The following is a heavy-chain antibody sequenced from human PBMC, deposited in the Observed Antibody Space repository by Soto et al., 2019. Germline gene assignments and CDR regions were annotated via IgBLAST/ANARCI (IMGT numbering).Heavy chain of an antibody. CDR3: ARYYYGSGRGYYGMDV. Sequence: SVKVSCKASGGTFSSYAISWVRQAPGQGLEWMGGIIPIFGTANYAQKFQGRVTITADESTSTAYMELSSLRSEDTAVYYCARYYYGSGRGYYGMDVWGQGTTVTVSS. CDR2: IIPIFGTA. CDR1: GGTFSSYA. V-gene: IGHV1-69*13. J-gene: IGHJ6*02. D-gene: IGHD3-10*01.